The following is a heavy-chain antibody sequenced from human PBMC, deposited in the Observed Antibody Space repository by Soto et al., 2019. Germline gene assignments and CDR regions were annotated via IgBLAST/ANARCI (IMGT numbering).Heavy chain of an antibody. CDR2: INACYGNT. Sequence: KGGGETKNSNAMQWVHQEKRQRLEWMGWINACYGNTKSSQKFQDRVTISRDNAKNSLYLEMNSLRAEDTAVYYCAREFEDLTSNFDYWRQGTLVTGSS. D-gene: IGHD3-10*01. J-gene: IGHJ4*02. CDR1: GETKNSNA. V-gene: IGHV1-3*01. CDR3: AREFEDLTSNFDY.